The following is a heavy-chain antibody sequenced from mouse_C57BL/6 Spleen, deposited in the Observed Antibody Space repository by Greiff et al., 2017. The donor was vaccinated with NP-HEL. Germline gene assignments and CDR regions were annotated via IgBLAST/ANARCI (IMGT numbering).Heavy chain of an antibody. CDR2: IYPGDGDT. J-gene: IGHJ1*03. V-gene: IGHV1-82*01. CDR3: AKKDSYDYDGYCDV. CDR1: GYAFSSSW. Sequence: QVQLKESGPELVKPGASVKISCKASGYAFSSSWMNWVKQRPGKGLEWIGRIYPGDGDTNYNGKFKGKATLTADKSSSTAYMQLSSLTSEDSAVYCCAKKDSYDYDGYCDVWGTGTTVTVSS. D-gene: IGHD2-4*01.